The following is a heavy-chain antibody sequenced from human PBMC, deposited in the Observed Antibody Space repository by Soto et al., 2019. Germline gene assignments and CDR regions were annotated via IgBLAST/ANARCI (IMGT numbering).Heavy chain of an antibody. CDR2: ISASGGST. V-gene: IGHV3-23*01. CDR1: GFTFNNYA. J-gene: IGHJ6*02. D-gene: IGHD6-6*01. CDR3: AKGARSSYYYGLDV. Sequence: PGGSLRLSCAASGFTFNNYAMSWVRQAPGKGLEWVSGISASGGSTYYADSVKGRFTISRDNSENTLYLQMNSLRAEDTASFYCAKGARSSYYYGLDVWGQGTTVTVSS.